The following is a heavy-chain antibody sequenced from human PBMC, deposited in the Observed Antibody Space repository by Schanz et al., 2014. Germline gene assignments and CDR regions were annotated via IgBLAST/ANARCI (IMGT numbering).Heavy chain of an antibody. Sequence: QVHLVQSGAEVKKPGSSVKVSCKLSGGTFSSYTISWMRQAPGQGLEWMGKIIPVLNIATYAQRFQGRVSITADKSTSTASMELSSLRSEDTAVYYCARGPSQGYSYGHNIGAYYYGMDVWGQGTTVTVSS. CDR1: GGTFSSYT. V-gene: IGHV1-69*09. J-gene: IGHJ6*02. D-gene: IGHD5-18*01. CDR3: ARGPSQGYSYGHNIGAYYYGMDV. CDR2: IIPVLNIA.